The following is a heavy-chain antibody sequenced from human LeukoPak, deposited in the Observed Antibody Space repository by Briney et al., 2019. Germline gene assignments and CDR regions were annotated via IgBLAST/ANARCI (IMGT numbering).Heavy chain of an antibody. D-gene: IGHD2-15*01. Sequence: GGSLRLSCAASGFTFSNYAMNWVRQAPGKGLEWLSGVTGSGSSTCYADSVKGRFTISRDNSKNTLSLQMNSLRAEDTAIYYCAKGAGYCSGGSCFDQWGQGTLVTVSS. CDR1: GFTFSNYA. CDR2: VTGSGSST. V-gene: IGHV3-23*01. CDR3: AKGAGYCSGGSCFDQ. J-gene: IGHJ4*02.